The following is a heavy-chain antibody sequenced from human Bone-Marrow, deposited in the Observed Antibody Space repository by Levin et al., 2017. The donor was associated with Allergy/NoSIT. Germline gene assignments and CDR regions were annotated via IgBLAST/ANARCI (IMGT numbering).Heavy chain of an antibody. CDR2: INSGSNSI. V-gene: IGHV3-48*02. CDR3: AREPRSIAGWDY. D-gene: IGHD6-6*01. Sequence: GGSLRLSCRGSGFTFSSYSMNWGRQAPGKGLEWVSYINSGSNSIYYADSVKGRFTISRDNAKNSLYLQMDSLRDEDTAVYYCAREPRSIAGWDYWGQGTLVIVSS. CDR1: GFTFSSYS. J-gene: IGHJ4*02.